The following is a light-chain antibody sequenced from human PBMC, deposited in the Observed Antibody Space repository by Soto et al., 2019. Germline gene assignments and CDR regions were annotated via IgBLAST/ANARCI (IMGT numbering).Light chain of an antibody. CDR1: SSDIGKYNL. CDR2: EVS. J-gene: IGLJ2*01. Sequence: QSVLTQPASVSGSPGQSITISCTGSSSDIGKYNLVSWYQQQSGKAPKLILYEVSRRPSGVPTRFTGSKSCNTASLTISGLQPEDEADYYCYSNVGVWTFIFGVGTKVTVL. CDR3: YSNVGVWTFI. V-gene: IGLV2-23*02.